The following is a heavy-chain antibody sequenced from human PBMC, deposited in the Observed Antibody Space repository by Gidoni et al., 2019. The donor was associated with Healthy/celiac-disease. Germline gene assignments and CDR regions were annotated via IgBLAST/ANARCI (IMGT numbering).Heavy chain of an antibody. CDR2: IYYSGST. V-gene: IGHV4-39*01. CDR3: ARHPSNYYGSGKYFDY. CDR1: GGSISSSSYY. Sequence: QLQLQESGPGLVKPSETLSLTCTVSGGSISSSSYYWGWIRQPPGKGLEWIGSIYYSGSTYYNPSLKSRVTISVDTSKNQFSLKLSSVTAADTAVYYCARHPSNYYGSGKYFDYWGQGTLVTVSS. J-gene: IGHJ4*02. D-gene: IGHD3-10*01.